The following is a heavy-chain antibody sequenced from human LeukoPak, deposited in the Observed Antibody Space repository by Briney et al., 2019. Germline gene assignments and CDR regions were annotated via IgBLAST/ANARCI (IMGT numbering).Heavy chain of an antibody. CDR1: GGSISSGDYY. Sequence: SETLSLTCTVSGGSISSGDYYWSWIRQPPGKGLEWIGYIYYSGSTYYNPSLKSRVTISVDTSKNQFSLKLSSVTAADTAVYYCARGHVGYGDREVGVGFDYWGQGTLVTVSS. J-gene: IGHJ4*02. CDR2: IYYSGST. V-gene: IGHV4-30-4*08. CDR3: ARGHVGYGDREVGVGFDY. D-gene: IGHD4-17*01.